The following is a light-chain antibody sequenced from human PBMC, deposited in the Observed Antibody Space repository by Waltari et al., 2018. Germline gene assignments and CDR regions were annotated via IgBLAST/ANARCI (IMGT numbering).Light chain of an antibody. Sequence: EIVLTQSPGTLSLSPGERATLSCRASPRVSRTLAWYQQKPGQAPKLLIYGASIRATGIPDRFTGSGSGTDFSLTISSLEPEDFAIYFCQHYVRLPTTFGQGTKVEIK. CDR3: QHYVRLPTT. CDR2: GAS. V-gene: IGKV3-20*01. CDR1: PRVSRT. J-gene: IGKJ1*01.